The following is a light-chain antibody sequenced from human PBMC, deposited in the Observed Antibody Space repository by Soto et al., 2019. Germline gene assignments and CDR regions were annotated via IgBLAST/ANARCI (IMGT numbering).Light chain of an antibody. CDR1: QSISNNW. CDR3: QPYSGYPWT. J-gene: IGKJ1*01. CDR2: DAS. Sequence: DIQMTQSPSTLSVSVGDRVTITCRASQSISNNWLAWYQQKPGKAPNLLIYDASSLEGGVPSRFSGSGSGTEFSLTISSLQPDDFATYYFQPYSGYPWTFGQGTKVEI. V-gene: IGKV1-5*01.